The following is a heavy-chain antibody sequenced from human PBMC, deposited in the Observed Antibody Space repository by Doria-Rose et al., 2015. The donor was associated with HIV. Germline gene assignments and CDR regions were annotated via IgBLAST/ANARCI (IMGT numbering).Heavy chain of an antibody. CDR3: ARIKSSRWYHKYYFDF. V-gene: IGHV2-26*01. J-gene: IGHJ4*02. Sequence: SGPVQVKPTETLTLTCTVSGVSLSSPGMSVSWIRQPPGKALEWLADIFSDDEGYYKTSLKSRLTISRGTSKSQVVLTMTDMDPVGTATYYCARIKSSRWYHKYYFDFWGQGTLVIVSA. CDR2: IFSDDEG. CDR1: GVSLSSPGMS. D-gene: IGHD6-13*01.